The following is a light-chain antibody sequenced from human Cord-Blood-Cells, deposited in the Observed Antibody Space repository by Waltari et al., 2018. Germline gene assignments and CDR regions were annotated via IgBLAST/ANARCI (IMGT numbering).Light chain of an antibody. CDR3: QQSYSTPLT. CDR2: AAS. V-gene: IGKV1-39*01. J-gene: IGKJ4*01. Sequence: DIQMTQSPSSLSASVGDRVTLTCRASRSISSYLNWYQQQPGKAPKFLIYAASSLKSGVPSWFSGSGSGTDFTLTISSLQPEDFATYYCQQSYSTPLTFGGGTKLEIK. CDR1: RSISSY.